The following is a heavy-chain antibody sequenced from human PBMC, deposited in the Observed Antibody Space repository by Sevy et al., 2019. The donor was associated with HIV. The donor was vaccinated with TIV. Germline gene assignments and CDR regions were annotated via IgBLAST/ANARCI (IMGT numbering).Heavy chain of an antibody. CDR2: ISWNSRNI. CDR3: AKDMNRGGDGVNCYSDYYYFYGLDV. D-gene: IGHD2-21*01. J-gene: IGHJ6*02. V-gene: IGHV3-9*01. CDR1: GFPFNDHA. Sequence: GGSLRLSCAASGFPFNDHAMHWVRQVPGKGLEWVSGISWNSRNIGYADSVKGRFTISRDNARHFVYLAMNSLRPEDTAFYYWAKDMNRGGDGVNCYSDYYYFYGLDVWGQGTTVTVSS.